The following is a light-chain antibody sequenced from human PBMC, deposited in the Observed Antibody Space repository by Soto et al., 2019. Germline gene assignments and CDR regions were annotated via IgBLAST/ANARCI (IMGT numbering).Light chain of an antibody. J-gene: IGKJ5*01. V-gene: IGKV1-5*03. Sequence: DIQMTQSPSTLSASVGDRVTITCRASQSVSSWLAWYQQKPGKAPRLLIYMSSSLESGVPSRFSGSGSGTEFTLTISSLQPDDFATYYCQQYNTYPITFGQGTRLEI. CDR3: QQYNTYPIT. CDR1: QSVSSW. CDR2: MSS.